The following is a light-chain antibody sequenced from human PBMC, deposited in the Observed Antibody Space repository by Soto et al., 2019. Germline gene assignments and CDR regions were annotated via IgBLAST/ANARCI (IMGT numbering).Light chain of an antibody. V-gene: IGLV2-14*01. CDR3: SSYTSSSPLYV. J-gene: IGLJ1*01. Sequence: LTQPASVSGSPGQSITISCTGTSSDVGGYNYVSWYQQHPGKAPKLMIYEVSNRPSGVSNRFSGSKSGNTASLTISGLQAEDEADYYCSSYTSSSPLYVFGTGTKVTVL. CDR1: SSDVGGYNY. CDR2: EVS.